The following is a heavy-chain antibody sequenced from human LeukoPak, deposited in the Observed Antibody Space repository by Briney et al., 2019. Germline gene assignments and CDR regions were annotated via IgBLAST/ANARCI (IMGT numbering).Heavy chain of an antibody. D-gene: IGHD1-26*01. CDR2: IYPGDSDT. CDR1: GYSFTSYW. V-gene: IGHV5-51*01. J-gene: IGHJ5*02. Sequence: TGESLKISCKGSGYSFTSYWIGWVRQMPGKGLEWMGIIYPGDSDTRYSPSFQGRVTISADKSISTAYLQWSSLKASDTAMYYCARHSQSGSYYNNWFDPWGQGTLVTVSS. CDR3: ARHSQSGSYYNNWFDP.